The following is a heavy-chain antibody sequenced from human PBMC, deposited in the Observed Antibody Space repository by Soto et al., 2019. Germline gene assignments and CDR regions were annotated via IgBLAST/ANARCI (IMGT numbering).Heavy chain of an antibody. Sequence: QVQLVQSGAEVKKPGSSVKVSCKASGGTFSSYGISWVRQAPGQGLEWMGGIIPIFGTANYAQKFQGRVTITADESTSTGYMELSSLRSEDTAVHYCARGEAARSYHGMDVWGQGTTVTVSS. CDR3: ARGEAARSYHGMDV. CDR1: GGTFSSYG. J-gene: IGHJ6*02. V-gene: IGHV1-69*12. CDR2: IIPIFGTA.